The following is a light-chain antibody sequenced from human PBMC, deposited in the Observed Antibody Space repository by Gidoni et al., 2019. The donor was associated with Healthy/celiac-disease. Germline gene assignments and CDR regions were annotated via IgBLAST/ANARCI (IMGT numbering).Light chain of an antibody. V-gene: IGKV1-39*01. CDR3: QQSYSTLPLT. CDR2: AAS. J-gene: IGKJ4*01. Sequence: DIQMTQSPSSLSASVGDRVTITCRASQSISSYLTWYQQKPGKAPKLLIYAASSFQSGVPSRFSGSGSGTDFTLTISSLQPEDFATYYCQQSYSTLPLTFGGGTKVEIK. CDR1: QSISSY.